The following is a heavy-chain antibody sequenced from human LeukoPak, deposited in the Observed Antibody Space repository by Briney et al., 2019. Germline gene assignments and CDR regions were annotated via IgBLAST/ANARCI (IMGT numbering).Heavy chain of an antibody. D-gene: IGHD6-19*01. Sequence: PGGSLRLSCTASGFTFSNHWMHWVRQAPGKGLVWVSQITADGYETTYADSVKGRFTISRDNAENTLYLQMNSLRAENTAVYYCARDHSSALVYGMDVWGQGTTVTVSS. J-gene: IGHJ6*02. V-gene: IGHV3-74*03. CDR2: ITADGYET. CDR3: ARDHSSALVYGMDV. CDR1: GFTFSNHW.